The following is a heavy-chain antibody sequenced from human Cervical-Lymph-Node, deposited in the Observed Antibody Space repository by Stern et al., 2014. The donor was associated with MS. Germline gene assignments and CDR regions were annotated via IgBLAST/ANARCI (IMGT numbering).Heavy chain of an antibody. CDR1: GFTFSKDW. J-gene: IGHJ3*02. CDR3: TTSTVGPVVVLNHADAFDI. V-gene: IGHV3-15*01. Sequence: EVQLVESGGGLVKPWGSLCLTCEASGFTFSKDWRSWVRQAPGKGLEWVGRIKSKVDGGYTESSAHVKGRFTISREDSKNTTYLQMNSLKTEDTAVYYCTTSTVGPVVVLNHADAFDIWGQGTMVTVSS. D-gene: IGHD3-22*01. CDR2: IKSKVDGGYT.